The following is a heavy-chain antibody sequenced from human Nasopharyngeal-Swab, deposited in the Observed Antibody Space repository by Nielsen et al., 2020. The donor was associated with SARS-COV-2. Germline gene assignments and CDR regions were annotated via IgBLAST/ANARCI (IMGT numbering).Heavy chain of an antibody. Sequence: GESLKISCAASGFNFNNYAINWVRQAPGKGLEWVSHISVSGADIHYGDSVTGRFTISRDNAKKSVYLQMNDLRAEDTAVYYCARRNDFGGPHQYFFEYWGQGTLVTVSS. CDR2: ISVSGADI. V-gene: IGHV3-48*03. D-gene: IGHD3-3*01. CDR1: GFNFNNYA. J-gene: IGHJ4*02. CDR3: ARRNDFGGPHQYFFEY.